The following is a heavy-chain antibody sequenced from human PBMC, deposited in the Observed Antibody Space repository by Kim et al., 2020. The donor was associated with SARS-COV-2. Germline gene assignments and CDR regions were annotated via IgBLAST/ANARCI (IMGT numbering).Heavy chain of an antibody. D-gene: IGHD2-15*01. CDR1: GGSFSGYY. CDR3: ARRGSYGGRKYYFDY. CDR2: INHSGST. V-gene: IGHV4-34*01. Sequence: SETLSLTCAVYGGSFSGYYWSWIRQPPGKGLEWIGEINHSGSTNYNPSLKSRVTISVDTSKNQFSLKLSSVTAADTAVYYCARRGSYGGRKYYFDYWGQGTLVTVSS. J-gene: IGHJ4*02.